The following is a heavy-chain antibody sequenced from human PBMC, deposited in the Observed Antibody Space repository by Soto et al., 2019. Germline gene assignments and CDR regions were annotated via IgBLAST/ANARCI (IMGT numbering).Heavy chain of an antibody. V-gene: IGHV1-69*06. CDR2: IIPVVGTT. Sequence: QVQLVQSGAEVKKPGSSVKVSCKASGDTFTTNSLNWVRQAPGQGLEWMGGIIPVVGTTKYAQKYQDRVTTTGDKSTNTAYMELSSLRSDDTAVYYCARGLLYATTYFDYWGQGTPVTVSS. J-gene: IGHJ4*02. CDR1: GDTFTTNS. D-gene: IGHD2-8*01. CDR3: ARGLLYATTYFDY.